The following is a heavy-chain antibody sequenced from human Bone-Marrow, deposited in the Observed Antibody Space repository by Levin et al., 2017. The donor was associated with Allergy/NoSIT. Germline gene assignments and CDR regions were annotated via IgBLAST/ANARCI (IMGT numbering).Heavy chain of an antibody. J-gene: IGHJ6*02. D-gene: IGHD3-22*01. CDR3: ARDYVVTYDSSGYGMDV. Sequence: SCTVSGGSISSGDYYWSWIRQPPGKGLEWIGYIYYSGSTYYNPSLKSRVTISVDTSKNQFSLKLSSVTAADTAVYYCARDYVVTYDSSGYGMDVWGQGTTVTVSS. CDR2: IYYSGST. V-gene: IGHV4-30-4*01. CDR1: GGSISSGDYY.